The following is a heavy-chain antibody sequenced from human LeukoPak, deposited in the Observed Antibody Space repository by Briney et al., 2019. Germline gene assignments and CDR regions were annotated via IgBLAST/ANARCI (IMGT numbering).Heavy chain of an antibody. CDR3: AEDAVGPRDY. Sequence: AGGSLRLSCAASGFPFNSYVMTWVRQAPGKGLEWVSVISGSGGLTYHADSVKGRFTVSRDNSKNTLYLQMNSLRAEDTAVYYCAEDAVGPRDYWGQGTLVTVSS. V-gene: IGHV3-23*01. CDR1: GFPFNSYV. D-gene: IGHD4-23*01. J-gene: IGHJ4*02. CDR2: ISGSGGLT.